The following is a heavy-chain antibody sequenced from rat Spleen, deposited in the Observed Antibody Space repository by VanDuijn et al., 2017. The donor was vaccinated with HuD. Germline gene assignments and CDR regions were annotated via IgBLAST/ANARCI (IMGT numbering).Heavy chain of an antibody. Sequence: EVQLVETGGGLVQPGRSLKLSCVASGFTFSSYWMYWIRQAPGKGLEWVSSISTDGGNTYYPDSVKGRFTISRDNAENIVYLQMNSLRCEDTATYYCGKGRDGGYACAYWGQGTLVTVSS. CDR1: GFTFSSYW. CDR2: ISTDGGNT. CDR3: GKGRDGGYACAY. J-gene: IGHJ3*01. V-gene: IGHV5-58*01. D-gene: IGHD1-11*01.